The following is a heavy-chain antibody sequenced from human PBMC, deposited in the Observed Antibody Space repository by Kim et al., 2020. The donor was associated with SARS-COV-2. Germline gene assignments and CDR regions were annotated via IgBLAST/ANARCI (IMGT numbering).Heavy chain of an antibody. J-gene: IGHJ3*02. CDR3: ARSARRYFGTVDAFHI. D-gene: IGHD1-1*01. CDR2: IYYSGST. Sequence: SETLSLTCSVSGVSITSVGYYWSWLRQHPGKGLEWIGYIYYSGSTSSNPSLKSRITTSLDTPTNQFSLKLSSVTAADTAVYYCARSARRYFGTVDAFHIWGQGTMVTVSS. CDR1: GVSITSVGYY. V-gene: IGHV4-31*03.